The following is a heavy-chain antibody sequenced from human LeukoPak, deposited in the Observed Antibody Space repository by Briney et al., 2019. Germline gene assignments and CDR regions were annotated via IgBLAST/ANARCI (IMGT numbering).Heavy chain of an antibody. D-gene: IGHD6-13*01. CDR1: GFTFSSYS. Sequence: GGSLRLSCAASGFTFSSYSMNWVRQAPGKGLEWVSSISSSSSYIYYADSVKGRFTISRDNAKNSLYLQMNSLRAEDTAVYYCARGSDSSSWYPISRSSYYYYYYMDVWGKGTTVTVSS. CDR2: ISSSSSYI. J-gene: IGHJ6*03. V-gene: IGHV3-21*01. CDR3: ARGSDSSSWYPISRSSYYYYYYMDV.